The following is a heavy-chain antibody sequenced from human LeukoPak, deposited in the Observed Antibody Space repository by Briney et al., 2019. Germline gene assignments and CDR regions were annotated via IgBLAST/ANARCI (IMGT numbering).Heavy chain of an antibody. Sequence: ASVNVSFKASGYTFIGYYIHWVRQGPGQGLEWMGWINPNSGTNYAQNFQGRLTMTRDTSISTAYMELSRLRSDDTAVYYCAREEQHQRGRHFEYWGQGTLVTVSS. V-gene: IGHV1-2*02. CDR2: INPNSGT. J-gene: IGHJ4*02. CDR3: AREEQHQRGRHFEY. CDR1: GYTFIGYY. D-gene: IGHD6-13*01.